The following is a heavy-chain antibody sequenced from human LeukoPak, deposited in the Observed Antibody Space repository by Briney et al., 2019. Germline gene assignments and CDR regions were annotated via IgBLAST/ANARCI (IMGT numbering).Heavy chain of an antibody. CDR2: IKQDGSEK. CDR1: GFTFSSYW. J-gene: IGHJ4*02. D-gene: IGHD3-10*01. CDR3: AKDSYYGSGSYYLGHFDY. Sequence: GGSLRLSCAASGFTFSSYWMSWVRQAPGKGLEWVANIKQDGSEKYYVDSVKGRFTISRDNAKNSLYLQMNSLRAEDTALYYCAKDSYYGSGSYYLGHFDYWGQGTLVTVSS. V-gene: IGHV3-7*03.